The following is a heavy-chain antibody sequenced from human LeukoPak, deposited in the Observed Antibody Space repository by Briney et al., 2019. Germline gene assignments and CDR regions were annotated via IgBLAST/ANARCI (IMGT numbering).Heavy chain of an antibody. CDR2: ISSSSSTR. CDR3: ARDQEALLWFGESVGIDY. Sequence: PGGSLRLSCAASGFTFSDYYMSWIRQAPGKGLEWVSYISSSSSTRNYADSVKGRFTISRDNGKNSLYLQMNSLRVEDAAVYYCARDQEALLWFGESVGIDYWGQGTLVTVSS. CDR1: GFTFSDYY. V-gene: IGHV3-11*01. J-gene: IGHJ4*02. D-gene: IGHD3-10*01.